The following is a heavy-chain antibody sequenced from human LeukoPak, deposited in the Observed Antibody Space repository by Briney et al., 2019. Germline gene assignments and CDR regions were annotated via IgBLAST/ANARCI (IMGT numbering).Heavy chain of an antibody. CDR1: GFTFDDYA. CDR3: ANSHYYYYMDV. CDR2: ISGSGGST. V-gene: IGHV3-23*01. Sequence: GGSLRLSCAASGFTFDDYAMSWVRQAPGKGLEWVSAISGSGGSTYYADSVKGRFTISRDNSKNTLYLQMNSLRAEDTAVYYCANSHYYYYMDVWGKGTTVTVSS. J-gene: IGHJ6*03.